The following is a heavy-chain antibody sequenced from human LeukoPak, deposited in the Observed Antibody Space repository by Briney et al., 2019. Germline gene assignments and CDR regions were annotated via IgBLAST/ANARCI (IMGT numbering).Heavy chain of an antibody. CDR3: ARAPADDWSGYNNWFDP. CDR1: GGTFSSYA. D-gene: IGHD3-3*01. CDR2: IIPIFGTA. Sequence: ASVKVSCKASGGTFSSYAISWVRQAPGQGLEWMGGIIPIFGTANYAQKFQGRVTITADESTSTAYMELSSLRSEDTAVYHCARAPADDWSGYNNWFDPWGQGTLVTVSS. V-gene: IGHV1-69*13. J-gene: IGHJ5*02.